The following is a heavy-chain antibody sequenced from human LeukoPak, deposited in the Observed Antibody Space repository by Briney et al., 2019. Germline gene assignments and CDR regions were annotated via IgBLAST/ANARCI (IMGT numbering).Heavy chain of an antibody. D-gene: IGHD3-22*01. J-gene: IGHJ4*02. CDR2: ISSSGSYI. Sequence: GGSLRASCAASGFTFSGYSMNWVRQAPGKGLEWVSSISSSGSYIYHADSVKGRFTISRDNAKNSLYLQMHSLRAEDTAVYYCARCPLRDSGGYTRYYFDYWGQGALVTVSS. CDR1: GFTFSGYS. V-gene: IGHV3-21*01. CDR3: ARCPLRDSGGYTRYYFDY.